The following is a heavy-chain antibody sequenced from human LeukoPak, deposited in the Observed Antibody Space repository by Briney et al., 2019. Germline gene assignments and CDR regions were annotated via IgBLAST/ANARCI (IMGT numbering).Heavy chain of an antibody. CDR2: INPNSGGT. CDR1: GYTFTDYY. D-gene: IGHD5-12*01. Sequence: ASVKVSCKASGYTFTDYYMHWVRQAPGQGLEWMGWINPNSGGTNYAQKFQGRVTMTRDTSISTAYMELSGLRSDDTAVYYCARASSGFEPVFDYWGQGALVTFSS. V-gene: IGHV1-2*02. CDR3: ARASSGFEPVFDY. J-gene: IGHJ4*02.